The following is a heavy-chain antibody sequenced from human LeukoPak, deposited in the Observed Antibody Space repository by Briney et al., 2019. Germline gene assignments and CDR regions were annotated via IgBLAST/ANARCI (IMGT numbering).Heavy chain of an antibody. CDR2: ISGSGGST. CDR1: GFTLSSYA. Sequence: PGGPLRLYCAASGFTLSSYAMSWVRQAPGKGLEWVSAISGSGGSTYYADSVKGRFTISRDNSKNTLYLQMNSLRAEDTAVYYCAKSGKTWIQLWSLAFDYWGQGTLVTVSS. D-gene: IGHD5-18*01. CDR3: AKSGKTWIQLWSLAFDY. V-gene: IGHV3-23*01. J-gene: IGHJ4*02.